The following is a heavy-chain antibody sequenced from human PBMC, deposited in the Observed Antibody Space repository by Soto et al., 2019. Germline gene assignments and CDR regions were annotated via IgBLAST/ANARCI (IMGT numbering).Heavy chain of an antibody. CDR1: GFTFSSYA. CDR2: ISGSGGST. Sequence: GGSLRLSCAASGFTFSSYAMSWVRQAPGKGLEWVSVISGSGGSTYYADSVKGRFTISRDNSKNTLYLQMNSLRAEDSAVYYCVSTLEQPHYHFDYWGQGTLVTVSS. D-gene: IGHD6-13*01. J-gene: IGHJ4*02. V-gene: IGHV3-23*01. CDR3: VSTLEQPHYHFDY.